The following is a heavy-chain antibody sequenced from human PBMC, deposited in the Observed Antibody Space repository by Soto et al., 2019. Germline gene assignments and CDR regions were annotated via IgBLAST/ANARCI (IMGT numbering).Heavy chain of an antibody. Sequence: EVQLVESGGGLAKPGGSLRLSCAASGFLFNSYGMNWVRLSPGRGLEWISSISSTSTYIEYADSVKGRFIISRDNAENTLFLQMTRLRADDTAVYYCTRDRSPGMVFPEFDFWRQGALVTVSS. J-gene: IGHJ4*02. CDR1: GFLFNSYG. CDR3: TRDRSPGMVFPEFDF. CDR2: ISSTSTYI. V-gene: IGHV3-21*01. D-gene: IGHD3-10*01.